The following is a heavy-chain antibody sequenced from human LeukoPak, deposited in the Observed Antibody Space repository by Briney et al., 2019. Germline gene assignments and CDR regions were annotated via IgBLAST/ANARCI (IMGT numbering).Heavy chain of an antibody. D-gene: IGHD3-16*02. CDR3: ARSRGGSYHY. Sequence: GGSLRLSCAASGFTFSNDWMQWVRQAPGKGLVWVSRINTDGSTTTYADSVKGRFTISRDNAKNTLYLQMNSLRVEDTAVYYCARSRGGSYHYWGQGTLVTVSS. CDR1: GFTFSNDW. J-gene: IGHJ4*02. CDR2: INTDGSTT. V-gene: IGHV3-74*01.